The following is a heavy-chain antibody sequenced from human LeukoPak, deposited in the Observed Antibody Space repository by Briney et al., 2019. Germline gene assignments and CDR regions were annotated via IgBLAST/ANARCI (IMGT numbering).Heavy chain of an antibody. D-gene: IGHD3-3*01. J-gene: IGHJ4*02. Sequence: ASVKVSCKASGYTCTSYAMNWVRQAPGQGLEWMGWINTNTGNRTYAQGLTGRCVFSLDTSVSTAYLQISRLKAEDTAVYYCARGAYYDFWSGYCTGENDYWGQGTLVTVSS. CDR1: GYTCTSYA. CDR2: INTNTGNR. V-gene: IGHV7-4-1*02. CDR3: ARGAYYDFWSGYCTGENDY.